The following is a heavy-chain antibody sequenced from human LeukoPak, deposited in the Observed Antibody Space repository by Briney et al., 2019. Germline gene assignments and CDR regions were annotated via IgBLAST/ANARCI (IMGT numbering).Heavy chain of an antibody. Sequence: GGSLRLSCAASGFTFSSYDMSWVRQAPGKGLEWVSAISGSGGSTYYADSVKGRFTISRDNSKNTLYLQMNSLRAEDTAVYYCARGGYSGYQHFDYWGQGTLVTVSS. V-gene: IGHV3-23*01. D-gene: IGHD5-12*01. CDR3: ARGGYSGYQHFDY. CDR1: GFTFSSYD. CDR2: ISGSGGST. J-gene: IGHJ4*02.